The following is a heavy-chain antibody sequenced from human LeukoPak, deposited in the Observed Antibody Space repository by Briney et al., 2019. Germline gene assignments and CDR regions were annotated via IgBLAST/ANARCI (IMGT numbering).Heavy chain of an antibody. CDR3: ARDSVEQWLFYRYYYYGMDV. D-gene: IGHD6-19*01. CDR1: GFTFSSYW. CDR2: INSDGSST. V-gene: IGHV3-74*01. J-gene: IGHJ6*02. Sequence: GGSLRLSCAVSGFTFSSYWMHWVRQAPGKGLVWVSRINSDGSSTSYADSVKGRFTISRDNAKNTLYLQMNSLRAEDTAVYYCARDSVEQWLFYRYYYYGMDVWGQGTTVTVSS.